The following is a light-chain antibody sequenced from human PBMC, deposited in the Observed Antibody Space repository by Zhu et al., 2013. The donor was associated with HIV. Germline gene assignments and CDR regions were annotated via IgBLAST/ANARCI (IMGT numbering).Light chain of an antibody. CDR3: QQYGSSLTWT. CDR2: GAS. V-gene: IGKV3-20*01. J-gene: IGKJ1*01. CDR1: QDVSSLY. Sequence: EIVLTQSPGTLSLSPGERATLSCRASQDVSSLYLAWYQHTPGQPPRLLIYGASNRATGTPDRFSGSGSGTDFTLTISRLEPEDFGLYYCQQYGSSLTWTFGQGTKVEIK.